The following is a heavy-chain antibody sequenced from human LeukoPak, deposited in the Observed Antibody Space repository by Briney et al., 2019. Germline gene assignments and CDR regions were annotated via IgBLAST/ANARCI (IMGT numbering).Heavy chain of an antibody. D-gene: IGHD3-22*01. CDR3: ARALSYDSSGYFSDDAFDI. Sequence: ASVKVSCKASGYTFTSYDINWVRQAPGQGLEWMGWINPNSGGTNYAQKFQGRVTMTRDTSISTAYMELSRLRSDDTAVYYCARALSYDSSGYFSDDAFDIWGQGTMVTVSS. J-gene: IGHJ3*02. CDR1: GYTFTSYD. CDR2: INPNSGGT. V-gene: IGHV1-2*02.